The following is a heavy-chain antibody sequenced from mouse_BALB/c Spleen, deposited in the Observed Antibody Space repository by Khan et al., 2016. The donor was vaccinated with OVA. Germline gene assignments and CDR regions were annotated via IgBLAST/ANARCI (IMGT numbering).Heavy chain of an antibody. CDR1: GYSITSGYA. D-gene: IGHD1-1*01. CDR2: ISYSDVT. CDR3: ARGNYYGYYFDY. Sequence: EVQLQESGPGLVKPSQSLSLTCTVTGYSITSGYAWNWIRQFPGNKLEWMGYISYSDVTNYNPSLKSRISITRDTSKNQFFLQLNSVTTEDTATYCCARGNYYGYYFDYWGQGTTLTVSS. J-gene: IGHJ2*01. V-gene: IGHV3-2*02.